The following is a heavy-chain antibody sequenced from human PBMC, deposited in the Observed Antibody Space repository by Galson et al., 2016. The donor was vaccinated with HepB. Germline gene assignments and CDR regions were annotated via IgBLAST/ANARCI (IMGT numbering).Heavy chain of an antibody. CDR2: ISAYSGNT. CDR3: ARESGVTTGWFDP. D-gene: IGHD5-12*01. J-gene: IGHJ5*02. CDR1: GYTFTSSG. Sequence: SVKVSCKASGYTFTSSGISWVRQAPGQGLEWMGWISAYSGNTNYAQKLQGRVTMTTDTSTSTAYLELRSLRSDDTAVYYCARESGVTTGWFDPWGQGTLVTVSS. V-gene: IGHV1-18*01.